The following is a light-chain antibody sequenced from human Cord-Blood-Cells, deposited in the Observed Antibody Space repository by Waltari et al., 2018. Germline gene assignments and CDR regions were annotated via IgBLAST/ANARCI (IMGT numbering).Light chain of an antibody. CDR2: LGS. V-gene: IGKV2-28*01. J-gene: IGKJ4*01. CDR1: QSLLHSNGYNY. Sequence: PGEPASISCRSSQSLLHSNGYNYLDWYLQKPGQSPQLLIYLGSNRASGVPDRFSGSGSGTDFTLKISRVEAEDVGVYYCMQALQTPLTFGGGTKVEIK. CDR3: MQALQTPLT.